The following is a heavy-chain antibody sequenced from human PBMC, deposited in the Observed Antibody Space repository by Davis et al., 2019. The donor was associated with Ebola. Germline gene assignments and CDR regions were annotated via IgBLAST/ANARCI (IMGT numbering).Heavy chain of an antibody. CDR1: GYTFSNFW. CDR3: ARLRSITRLTSFYY. V-gene: IGHV5-51*01. D-gene: IGHD3-10*01. CDR2: VYPGDSET. Sequence: GESLKISCKTSGYTFSNFWIGWVRQMPGRGLELMGIVYPGDSETRYSPSFQGQVTISADKSITTAYLQWSSLKASDTAMYYCARLRSITRLTSFYYWGQGTLVTVSS. J-gene: IGHJ4*02.